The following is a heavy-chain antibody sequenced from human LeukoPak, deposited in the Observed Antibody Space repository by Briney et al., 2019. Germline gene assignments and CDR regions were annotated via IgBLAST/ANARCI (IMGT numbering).Heavy chain of an antibody. Sequence: PGASVKVSCKASGYTFTSYGISWVRQAPGQGLEWMGWISAYNGNTNYAQKLQGRVTMTTDTSTSTAYMELRSLRSDDTAVYYCARDLERITMVRGVTGYDYWGQGTLVTVSS. CDR3: ARDLERITMVRGVTGYDY. J-gene: IGHJ4*02. D-gene: IGHD3-10*01. V-gene: IGHV1-18*01. CDR1: GYTFTSYG. CDR2: ISAYNGNT.